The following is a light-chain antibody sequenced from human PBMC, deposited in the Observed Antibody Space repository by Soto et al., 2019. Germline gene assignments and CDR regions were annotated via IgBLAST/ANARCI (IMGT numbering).Light chain of an antibody. CDR1: QRISSRN. V-gene: IGKV3-20*01. Sequence: EIVLTQSPGTLSLSPRERATLSCRASQRISSRNLAWYQQKPGQAPRLLIYNTSISATGIPDRFSGSGSVTDFTLTINRLEPEDFAVYYCQQYSDLPYTFGQGTKLEVK. CDR3: QQYSDLPYT. CDR2: NTS. J-gene: IGKJ2*01.